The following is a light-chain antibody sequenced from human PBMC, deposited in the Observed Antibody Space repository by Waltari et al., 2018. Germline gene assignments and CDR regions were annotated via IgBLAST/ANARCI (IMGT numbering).Light chain of an antibody. CDR1: QDISSF. Sequence: DIQMTQSPSSLSASVGDRVTITCRASQDISSFLAWYQQKPGKAPKLLIYKASTLQSGVPSRFSGSGSGTDFTLTISSLQPDDFATYYCQQHNSNPFTFGPGTKLDIK. CDR3: QQHNSNPFT. CDR2: KAS. J-gene: IGKJ3*01. V-gene: IGKV1-9*01.